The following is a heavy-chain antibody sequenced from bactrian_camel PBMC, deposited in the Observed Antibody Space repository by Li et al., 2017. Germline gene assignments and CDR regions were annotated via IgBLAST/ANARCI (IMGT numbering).Heavy chain of an antibody. CDR3: SKGWGLGAMVRDPV. D-gene: IGHD5*01. J-gene: IGHJ4*01. V-gene: IGHV3S10*01. Sequence: DVQLVESGGGLVQPGGSLRLSCAASGFTFSTSYMIWVRQAPGKGLEWVSSFYSDGRTYYADSVKGRFTISRDNAKNTLYLQLNNLKVEDTATYYCSKGWGLGAMVRDPVRGPGTQVTVS. CDR1: GFTFSTSY. CDR2: FYSDGRT.